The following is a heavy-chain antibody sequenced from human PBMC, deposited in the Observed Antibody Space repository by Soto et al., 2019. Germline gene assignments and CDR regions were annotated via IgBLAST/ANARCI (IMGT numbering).Heavy chain of an antibody. CDR1: GYTFTSYG. J-gene: IGHJ6*02. D-gene: IGHD6-6*01. CDR2: ISAYNGNT. Sequence: ASVKVSCKASGYTFTSYGIRWVRQAPGHELEWMGWISAYNGNTNYAQKLQGRVTMTTDTSTSTAYMELRSLRSDDTAVYYCARESLRSIAARPSAFYYYYGMDVWGQGTTVTSP. CDR3: ARESLRSIAARPSAFYYYYGMDV. V-gene: IGHV1-18*01.